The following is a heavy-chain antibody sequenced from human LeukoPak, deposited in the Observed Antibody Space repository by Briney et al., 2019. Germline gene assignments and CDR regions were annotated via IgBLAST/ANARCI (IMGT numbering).Heavy chain of an antibody. Sequence: SETLSLTCTVSGFSITSGYFWGWIRQPPGKGLEWIGNVYTTGAGSTYHNPSLKSRVTVSSDTSKNQVSLKLNSVTAADTAVYYCARGQIYDYWTPVSWKFDLWGRGTLVTVSS. CDR3: ARGQIYDYWTPVSWKFDL. D-gene: IGHD3-3*01. CDR2: VYTTGAGST. V-gene: IGHV4-38-2*02. J-gene: IGHJ2*01. CDR1: GFSITSGYF.